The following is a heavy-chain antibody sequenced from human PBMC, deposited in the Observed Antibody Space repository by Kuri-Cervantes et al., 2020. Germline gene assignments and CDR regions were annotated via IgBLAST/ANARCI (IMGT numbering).Heavy chain of an antibody. CDR2: INPNSGGT. CDR1: GYTFTGYY. J-gene: IGHJ6*02. D-gene: IGHD2-2*01. Sequence: ASVKVSCKASGYTFTGYYMHWVRQAPGQGLEWMGWINPNSGGTNYAQKFQGWVTMTRDTSISTAYMELSRLRSDDTAVYYCARGGCSSTSCYPTIYYYYGMDVWGQGTTVTVSS. V-gene: IGHV1-2*04. CDR3: ARGGCSSTSCYPTIYYYYGMDV.